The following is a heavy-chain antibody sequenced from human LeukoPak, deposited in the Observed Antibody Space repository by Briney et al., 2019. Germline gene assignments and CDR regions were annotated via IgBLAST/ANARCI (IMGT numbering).Heavy chain of an antibody. CDR2: IYRGGRT. CDR3: ATWRGY. D-gene: IGHD3-10*01. CDR1: GFTVGSNY. Sequence: PGGSLRLSCAASGFTVGSNYMSWVRQAPGKGLEWVSIIYRGGRTYYADSVKGRFTISRDNSKSTLYLQMNSLRAEDTAVYYCATWRGYWGQGTLVTVSS. V-gene: IGHV3-66*01. J-gene: IGHJ4*02.